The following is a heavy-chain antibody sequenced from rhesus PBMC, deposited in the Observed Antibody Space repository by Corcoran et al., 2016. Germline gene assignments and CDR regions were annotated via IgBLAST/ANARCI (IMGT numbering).Heavy chain of an antibody. CDR2: IYGGSGST. J-gene: IGHJ4*01. D-gene: IGHD6-13*01. V-gene: IGHV4-122*01. Sequence: QVQLQESGPGLVKPSETLSLTCAVSGGSITSGYYYWSWIRQPPGKGLEWIGSIYGGSGSTSYNPSLKSRVTISKYTSKNQFSLKLSSVTAADTDVYYCARRVIAAASFDYWGQGVLVTVSS. CDR3: ARRVIAAASFDY. CDR1: GGSITSGYYY.